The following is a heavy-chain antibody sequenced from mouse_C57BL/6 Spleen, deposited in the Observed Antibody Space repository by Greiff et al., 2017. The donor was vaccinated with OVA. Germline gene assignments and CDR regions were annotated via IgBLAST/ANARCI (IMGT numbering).Heavy chain of an antibody. J-gene: IGHJ2*01. CDR2: IYPGSGST. V-gene: IGHV1-55*01. D-gene: IGHD2-4*01. CDR1: GYTFTSYW. CDR3: TTDYDRGY. Sequence: QVQLQQPGAELVKPGASVKMSCKASGYTFTSYWITWVKQRPGQGLEWIGDIYPGSGSTNYNEKFKSKATLTVDTSSSTAYMQPSDLAAEDSAIYFCTTDYDRGYWGQGTTLTVSS.